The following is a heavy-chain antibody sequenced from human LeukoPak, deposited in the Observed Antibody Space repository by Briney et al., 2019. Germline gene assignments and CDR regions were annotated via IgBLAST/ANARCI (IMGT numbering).Heavy chain of an antibody. CDR1: GYTFTNYD. CDR2: MNPNSGNT. V-gene: IGHV1-8*01. J-gene: IGHJ6*02. Sequence: ASVKVSCKASGYTFTNYDINWVRQATGQGLEWMGWMNPNSGNTGYAQMFQGRVTMTRNTSISTAYMELSSLRSEDTAVYYCARGMVATPYYYYGMDVWGQGTTVTVSS. CDR3: ARGMVATPYYYYGMDV. D-gene: IGHD5-12*01.